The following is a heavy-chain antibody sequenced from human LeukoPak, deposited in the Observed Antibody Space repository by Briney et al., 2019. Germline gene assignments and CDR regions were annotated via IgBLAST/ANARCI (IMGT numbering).Heavy chain of an antibody. D-gene: IGHD1-26*01. Sequence: GGSLRLSCAASGFSFSTYNMNWVRQAPGKGLEWVSYISATTGITYYADSVKGRFTISRDNPKNSLYLQMNSLRADDTAVYYCARDTDGSLDYWGQGILVTVAS. J-gene: IGHJ4*02. CDR2: ISATTGIT. CDR3: ARDTDGSLDY. CDR1: GFSFSTYN. V-gene: IGHV3-48*04.